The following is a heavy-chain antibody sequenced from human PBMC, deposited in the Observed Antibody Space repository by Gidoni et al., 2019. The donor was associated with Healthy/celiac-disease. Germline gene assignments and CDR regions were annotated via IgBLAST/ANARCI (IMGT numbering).Heavy chain of an antibody. CDR3: ARLPLVVPAAPTGYYYGMDV. CDR1: GYSFTSYW. D-gene: IGHD2-2*01. J-gene: IGHJ6*02. V-gene: IGHV5-10-1*03. CDR2: IDPSDSYT. Sequence: EVQLVQSGAEVKKPGESLRISCKGSGYSFTSYWISWVRQMPGKGLEWMGRIDPSDSYTNYSPSFQGHVTISADKSISTAYLQWSSLKASDTAMYYCARLPLVVPAAPTGYYYGMDVWGQGTTVTVSS.